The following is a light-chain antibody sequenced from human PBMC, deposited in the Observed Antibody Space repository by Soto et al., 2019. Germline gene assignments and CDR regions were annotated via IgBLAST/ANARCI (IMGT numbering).Light chain of an antibody. Sequence: DIQMAQSPSSLSASVGDRVTITCRASQSISSYLSWYQQKPGKAPKLLVYLASTLQNGVPPRFSGSGSGTDFTLTISSLQPEDFATYYCQQSYTSPYNFGQGTKLEIK. J-gene: IGKJ2*01. V-gene: IGKV1-39*01. CDR2: LAS. CDR3: QQSYTSPYN. CDR1: QSISSY.